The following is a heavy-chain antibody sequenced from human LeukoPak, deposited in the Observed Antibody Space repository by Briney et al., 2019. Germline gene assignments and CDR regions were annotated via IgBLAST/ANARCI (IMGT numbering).Heavy chain of an antibody. CDR1: GFTVSSNY. Sequence: GGSLRLSCAASGFTVSSNYMSWVRLAPGKGLEWVSVIYSGGSTYYADSVKGRFTISRDNSKNTLYLQMNSLRAEDTAVYYCAKDLGYCSGGSCLGAYYFDYWGQGTLVTVSS. V-gene: IGHV3-66*01. J-gene: IGHJ4*02. CDR2: IYSGGST. CDR3: AKDLGYCSGGSCLGAYYFDY. D-gene: IGHD2-15*01.